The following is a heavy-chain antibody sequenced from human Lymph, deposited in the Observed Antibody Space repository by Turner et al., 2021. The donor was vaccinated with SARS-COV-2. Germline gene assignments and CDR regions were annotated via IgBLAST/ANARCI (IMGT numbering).Heavy chain of an antibody. CDR3: ARGHGGNYYYGMDV. J-gene: IGHJ6*02. CDR1: GFTFSTYV. V-gene: IGHV3-30*04. D-gene: IGHD2-15*01. Sequence: QVQLVESGGGVVQPGRSLRLSCAASGFTFSTYVMHWVRQAPGKGLEWVALILYDGSNEYYADSVKGRFTISRDKSKNTGYLHMNSLRTEDTAMYYCARGHGGNYYYGMDVWGQGTTVTVSS. CDR2: ILYDGSNE.